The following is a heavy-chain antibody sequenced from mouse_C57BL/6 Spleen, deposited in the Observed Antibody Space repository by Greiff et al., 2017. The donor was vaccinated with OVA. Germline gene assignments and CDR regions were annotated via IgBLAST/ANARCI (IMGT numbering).Heavy chain of an antibody. Sequence: VQLQQSGAELVKPGASVKISCKASGYAFSSYWMNWVKQRPGKGLEWIGQIYPGDGGTKYNGKFKGKATLTADKSSSTAYMQLRSLTSEDSAVYFCARSGDYGYFDYWGQGTTLTVSS. D-gene: IGHD2-4*01. CDR3: ARSGDYGYFDY. J-gene: IGHJ2*01. CDR1: GYAFSSYW. CDR2: IYPGDGGT. V-gene: IGHV1-80*01.